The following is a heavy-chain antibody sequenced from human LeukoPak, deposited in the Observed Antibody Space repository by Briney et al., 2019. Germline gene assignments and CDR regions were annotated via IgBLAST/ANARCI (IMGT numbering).Heavy chain of an antibody. CDR2: ISSSSSYT. CDR1: GFTFSDYY. V-gene: IGHV3-11*06. D-gene: IGHD5-18*01. CDR3: ASSPVDTAMAHTSFDY. Sequence: PGGSLRHSCAASGFTFSDYYMSWIRQAPGKGLEWVSYISSSSSYTNYADSVKGRFTISRDNAKNSLYLQMNSLRAEDTAVYYCASSPVDTAMAHTSFDYWGQGTLVTVSS. J-gene: IGHJ4*02.